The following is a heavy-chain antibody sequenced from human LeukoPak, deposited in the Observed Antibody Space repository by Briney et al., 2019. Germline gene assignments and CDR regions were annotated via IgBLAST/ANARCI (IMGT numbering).Heavy chain of an antibody. J-gene: IGHJ6*03. D-gene: IGHD6-19*01. CDR1: RYTFTGYY. Sequence: GASVKVSCKASRYTFTGYYMHWVRQAPGQGLEWMGWINPNSGGTNYAQKFQGRVTMTRDTSISTAYMELSRLRSDDTAVYYCARSTSDSSVWYGPYYYYMDVWGKGTTVTVSS. CDR2: INPNSGGT. CDR3: ARSTSDSSVWYGPYYYYMDV. V-gene: IGHV1-2*02.